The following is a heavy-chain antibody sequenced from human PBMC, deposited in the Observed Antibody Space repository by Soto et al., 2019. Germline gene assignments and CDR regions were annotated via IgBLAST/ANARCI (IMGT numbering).Heavy chain of an antibody. CDR1: GFTFSSYG. Sequence: GSLRLSCAASGFTFSSYGMHWVRQAPGKGLEWVAVIWYDGSNKYYADSVKGRFTISRDNSKNTLYLQMNSLRAEDTAVYYCARDPTYSSSSGNYYYYMEVWGKGTSVTVSS. CDR2: IWYDGSNK. CDR3: ARDPTYSSSSGNYYYYMEV. J-gene: IGHJ6*03. D-gene: IGHD6-6*01. V-gene: IGHV3-33*01.